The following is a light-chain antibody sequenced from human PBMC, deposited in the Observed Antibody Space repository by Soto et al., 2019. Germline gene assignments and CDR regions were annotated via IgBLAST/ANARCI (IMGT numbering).Light chain of an antibody. CDR3: QQYGRSPMFT. Sequence: EIVLTQSPGTLSLSPGERATLSCRASQSVSSNYLAWYQQKPGPAPRPLIYGASRGAAGIPDRCIGSGSGTDFTLTINRLEPEDFAVYFCQQYGRSPMFTFGQGTKLEIK. J-gene: IGKJ2*01. CDR1: QSVSSNY. CDR2: GAS. V-gene: IGKV3-20*01.